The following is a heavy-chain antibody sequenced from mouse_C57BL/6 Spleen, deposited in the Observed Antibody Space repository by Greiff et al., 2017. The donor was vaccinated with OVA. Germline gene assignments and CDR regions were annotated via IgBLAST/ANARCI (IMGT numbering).Heavy chain of an antibody. Sequence: QVQLQQSGAELVRPGASVTLSCKASGYTFTDYEMHWVKQTPVHGLEWIGAIDPETGGTAYNQKFKGKAILTADKSSSTAYMELRSLTSEDSAVYYCTSDGLGDFDYWGQGTTLTVSS. CDR1: GYTFTDYE. D-gene: IGHD2-3*01. CDR3: TSDGLGDFDY. J-gene: IGHJ2*01. V-gene: IGHV1-15*01. CDR2: IDPETGGT.